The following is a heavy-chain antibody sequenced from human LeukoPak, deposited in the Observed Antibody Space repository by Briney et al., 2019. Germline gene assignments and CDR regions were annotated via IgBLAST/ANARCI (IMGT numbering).Heavy chain of an antibody. CDR1: GGSISSGSYY. D-gene: IGHD3-9*01. CDR2: IYTSGST. J-gene: IGHJ4*02. V-gene: IGHV4-61*02. Sequence: SETLSLTCTVSGGSISSGSYYWSWIRQPAGKGLEWIGRIYTSGSTNYSPSLKSRVTISVDTSKNQFSLKLSSVTAADTAVYYCARSDILTGYYSFGYWGQGTLVTVSS. CDR3: ARSDILTGYYSFGY.